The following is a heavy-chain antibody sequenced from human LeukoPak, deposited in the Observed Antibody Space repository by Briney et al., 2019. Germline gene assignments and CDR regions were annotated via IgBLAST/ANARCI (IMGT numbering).Heavy chain of an antibody. Sequence: GGSLRLSCAASGFTFSSYAMHWVRQAPGKGLEWVAVISYDGSNKYYADSVKGRFTISRDNSKNTLYLQMNSLRAEDTAVYYCAREGGYYDSSGYLDYWGQGTLVTVSS. D-gene: IGHD3-22*01. CDR1: GFTFSSYA. CDR2: ISYDGSNK. V-gene: IGHV3-30-3*01. CDR3: AREGGYYDSSGYLDY. J-gene: IGHJ4*02.